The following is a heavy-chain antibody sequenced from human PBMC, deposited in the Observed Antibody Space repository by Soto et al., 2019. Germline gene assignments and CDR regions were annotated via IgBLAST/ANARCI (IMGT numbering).Heavy chain of an antibody. J-gene: IGHJ6*02. D-gene: IGHD2-15*01. Sequence: QVQLVESGGGVVQPGRSLRLSCAASGFTFSSYVMHWVRQAPGKGLEWVAVISYDGNNKYYADSVKGRFTISRDKSKNKLYLQMNSLRAEDTAVYYCARAGCDGGRCYTLVGLRYGIDVWGQGTTVTVSS. V-gene: IGHV3-30-3*01. CDR1: GFTFSSYV. CDR2: ISYDGNNK. CDR3: ARAGCDGGRCYTLVGLRYGIDV.